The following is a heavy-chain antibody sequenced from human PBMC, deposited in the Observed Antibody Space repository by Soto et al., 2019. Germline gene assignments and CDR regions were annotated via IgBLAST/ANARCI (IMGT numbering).Heavy chain of an antibody. CDR1: GYTFTSYY. CDR3: AREYSSSWYGNYYGMDV. J-gene: IGHJ6*02. Sequence: GASVKVSCKASGYTFTSYYMHWARQAPGQGLEWMGIINPSGGSTSYAQKFQGRVTMTRDTSTSTVYMELRSLRSEDTAVYYCAREYSSSWYGNYYGMDVWGQGTTVTVSS. D-gene: IGHD6-13*01. CDR2: INPSGGST. V-gene: IGHV1-46*01.